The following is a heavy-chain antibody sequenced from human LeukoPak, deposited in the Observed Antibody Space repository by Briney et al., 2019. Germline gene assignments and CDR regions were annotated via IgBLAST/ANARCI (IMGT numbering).Heavy chain of an antibody. CDR1: GGSFSGYY. D-gene: IGHD4-23*01. V-gene: IGHV4-34*01. CDR2: TNHSGST. Sequence: SETLSLTCAVYGGSFSGYYWSWIRQPPGKGLEWIGETNHSGSTNYNPSLKSRVTISVDTSKNQFSLKLSSVTAADTAVYYCARNSYGGNPMKWGQGTLVTVSS. J-gene: IGHJ4*02. CDR3: ARNSYGGNPMK.